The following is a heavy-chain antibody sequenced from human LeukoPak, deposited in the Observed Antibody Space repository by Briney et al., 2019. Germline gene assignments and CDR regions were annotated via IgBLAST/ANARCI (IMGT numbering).Heavy chain of an antibody. Sequence: SETLSLTCAVSGYPITSTYWWGWIRQTPGRGLEWIGSLHHSGSTSYSPSPKSRVTISVDTSKNQFSLRLSSVTAADTAVYYCARVGGDDSTGHYSVDYWGQGTLVTVSS. J-gene: IGHJ4*02. D-gene: IGHD3-22*01. CDR1: GYPITSTYW. CDR2: LHHSGST. V-gene: IGHV4-38-2*01. CDR3: ARVGGDDSTGHYSVDY.